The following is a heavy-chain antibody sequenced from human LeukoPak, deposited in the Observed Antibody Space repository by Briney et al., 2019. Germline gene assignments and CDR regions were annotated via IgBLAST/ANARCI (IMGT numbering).Heavy chain of an antibody. CDR3: ATERGPSTLLWFGELSPYYYYGMDV. CDR2: IYDSGST. Sequence: SETLSLTCTVSGGSIRSSYYYWGWIRQPPGKGLEWIGSIYDSGSTYYNPSLKSRVTISVDTSKNQFSLKLNSVTAADTAVYYCATERGPSTLLWFGELSPYYYYGMDVWGQGTTVTVSS. J-gene: IGHJ6*02. CDR1: GGSIRSSYYY. D-gene: IGHD3-10*01. V-gene: IGHV4-39*02.